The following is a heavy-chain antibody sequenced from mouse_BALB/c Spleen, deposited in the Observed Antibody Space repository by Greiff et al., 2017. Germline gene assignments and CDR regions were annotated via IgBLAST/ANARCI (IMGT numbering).Heavy chain of an antibody. V-gene: IGHV5-9-4*01. Sequence: EVHLVESGGGLVKPGGSLKLSCAASGFTFSSYAMSWVRQSPEKRLEWVAEISSGGSYTYYPDTVTGRFTISRDNAKNTLYLEMSSLRSEDTAMYYCARGNQYYYAMDYWGQGTSVTVSS. CDR1: GFTFSSYA. J-gene: IGHJ4*01. D-gene: IGHD2-1*01. CDR3: ARGNQYYYAMDY. CDR2: ISSGGSYT.